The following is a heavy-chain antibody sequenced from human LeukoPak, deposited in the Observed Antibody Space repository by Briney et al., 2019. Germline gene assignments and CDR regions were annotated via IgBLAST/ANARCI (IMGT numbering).Heavy chain of an antibody. CDR2: ISPNGGET. J-gene: IGHJ4*02. Sequence: PGGALRLSCAASGFTFSSYAMTWVRQAPGEGLEWVSAISPNGGETYYADSVQGRFSISRDDSKNTLYLQMNSLRAEDTAIYYCAKDKYCPVRGISHAAYYFDYWGPGTLVTVSS. D-gene: IGHD1-14*01. CDR3: AKDKYCPVRGISHAAYYFDY. V-gene: IGHV3-23*01. CDR1: GFTFSSYA.